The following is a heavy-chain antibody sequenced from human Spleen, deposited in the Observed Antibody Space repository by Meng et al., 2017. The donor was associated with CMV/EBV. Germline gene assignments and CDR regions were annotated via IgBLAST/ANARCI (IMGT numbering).Heavy chain of an antibody. V-gene: IGHV4-30-4*08. CDR1: GGSISSGDYY. Sequence: RLQESGPGLVKTSQTLSPTCTVSGGSISSGDYYWSWIRQPPGKGLEWIGYIYYSGSTYYNPSLKSRVTISVDTSKNQFSLKLSSVTAADTAVYYCARDGGYHRAAGPYWGQGTLVTVSS. J-gene: IGHJ4*02. D-gene: IGHD2-15*01. CDR3: ARDGGYHRAAGPY. CDR2: IYYSGST.